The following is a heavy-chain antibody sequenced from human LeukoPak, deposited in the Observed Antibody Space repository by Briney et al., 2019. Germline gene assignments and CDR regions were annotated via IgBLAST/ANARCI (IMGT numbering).Heavy chain of an antibody. D-gene: IGHD5-24*01. CDR3: VRDGDDFNFDH. V-gene: IGHV3-74*01. CDR1: GLTFSSYW. Sequence: GGSLRLSCAASGLTFSSYWMHWVRQAPGKGLVWVSRVKGDGSFTNYADSVYGRFTISRDNAKNTLYLHMHSLRAEDTAVYYCVRDGDDFNFDHWGQGNLVTVSS. J-gene: IGHJ5*02. CDR2: VKGDGSFT.